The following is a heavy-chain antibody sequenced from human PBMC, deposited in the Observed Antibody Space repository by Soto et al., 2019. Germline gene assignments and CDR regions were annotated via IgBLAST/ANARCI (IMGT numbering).Heavy chain of an antibody. CDR1: GFTFSSYG. CDR2: ISYDGSNK. J-gene: IGHJ4*02. D-gene: IGHD1-26*01. CDR3: AKVDYRGRYFDY. V-gene: IGHV3-30*18. Sequence: QVQLVESGGGVVQPGRSLRLSCAASGFTFSSYGMHWVRQAPGKGLEWVAVISYDGSNKYYADSVKRRFTISRDNSKNTLYLHMNSLRAEDTAVYYCAKVDYRGRYFDYWGQGTLVTGSS.